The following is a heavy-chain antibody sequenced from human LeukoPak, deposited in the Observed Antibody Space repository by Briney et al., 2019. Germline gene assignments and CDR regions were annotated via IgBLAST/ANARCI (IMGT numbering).Heavy chain of an antibody. CDR1: NASFGPYY. Sequence: SETLSLTCDVYNASFGPYYWSWLRQSPGKGLEYIGEVNYRGDGNYNPSLNSRVTISLDRSKNRFSLKLNSVTAADTAVYYCARDPSAGDDNYDGWFDPWGQGILVTVSS. V-gene: IGHV4-34*01. J-gene: IGHJ5*02. CDR3: ARDPSAGDDNYDGWFDP. CDR2: VNYRGDG. D-gene: IGHD4-23*01.